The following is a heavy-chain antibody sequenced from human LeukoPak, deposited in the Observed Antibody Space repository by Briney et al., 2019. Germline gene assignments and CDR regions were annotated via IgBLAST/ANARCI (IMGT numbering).Heavy chain of an antibody. CDR2: INHSGST. J-gene: IGHJ4*02. CDR3: ASRGGPHDY. CDR1: GGSFSGYY. Sequence: SETLSLTCAVYGGSFSGYYWSWIRQPPGKGLEWIGEINHSGSTNYNPSLKSRVTLSVDTAKKQLSLKLSSVTAADTAVYYCASRGGPHDYWGQGTLVTVSS. D-gene: IGHD3-16*01. V-gene: IGHV4-34*01.